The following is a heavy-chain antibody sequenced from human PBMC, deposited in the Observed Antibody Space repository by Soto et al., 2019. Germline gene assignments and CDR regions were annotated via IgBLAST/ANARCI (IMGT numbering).Heavy chain of an antibody. CDR3: ARGDDSSGYYPRYSDYYFDY. V-gene: IGHV4-61*01. D-gene: IGHD3-22*01. CDR2: IYYSGST. J-gene: IGHJ4*02. CDR1: GGSVSSGSYY. Sequence: TSETLSLTCTVSGGSVSSGSYYWSWIRQPPGKGLEWIGYIYYSGSTNYNPSLKSRVTISVDTSKNQFSLKLSSATAADTAVYYCARGDDSSGYYPRYSDYYFDYWGQGTLVTVSS.